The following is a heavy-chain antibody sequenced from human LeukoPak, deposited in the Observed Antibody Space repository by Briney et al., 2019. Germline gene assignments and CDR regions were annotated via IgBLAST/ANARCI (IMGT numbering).Heavy chain of an antibody. D-gene: IGHD5-24*01. CDR1: GGSISSYY. Sequence: PSETLSLTCTVSGGSISSYYWSWIRQPPGKGLEWIGYIYYSGSTNYNPSLKSRVTISVDTSKNQFSLKLSSVTAADTAVYYCARASLRREGYKANFDYWGQGTLVTVSS. V-gene: IGHV4-59*01. J-gene: IGHJ4*02. CDR3: ARASLRREGYKANFDY. CDR2: IYYSGST.